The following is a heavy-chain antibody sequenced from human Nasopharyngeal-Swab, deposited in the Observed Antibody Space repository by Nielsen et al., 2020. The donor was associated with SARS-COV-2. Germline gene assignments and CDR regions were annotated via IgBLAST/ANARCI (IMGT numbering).Heavy chain of an antibody. D-gene: IGHD2-15*01. Sequence: WIRQPPGKGLEWIGYIYYSGSTYYNTYLKSRVTISVDTSKNQFSLKLSSVTAADTAVYYCARLDPSVVAATKASYYFDYWGQGTLVTVSS. CDR2: IYYSGST. CDR3: ARLDPSVVAATKASYYFDY. V-gene: IGHV4-31*02. J-gene: IGHJ4*02.